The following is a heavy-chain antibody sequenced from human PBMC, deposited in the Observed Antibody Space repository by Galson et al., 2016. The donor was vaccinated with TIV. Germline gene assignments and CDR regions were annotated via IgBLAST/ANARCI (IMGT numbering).Heavy chain of an antibody. CDR3: ARESYYYAMDV. J-gene: IGHJ6*02. V-gene: IGHV1-18*01. CDR1: GYTFTSYG. CDR2: ISAYNGNT. Sequence: SVKVSCKASGYTFTSYGINWVRQVPGQGLEWVGWISAYNGNTNYAQMLQGRVTMTTDTSTSTAYMELRSLRSDDTAVYYCARESYYYAMDVWGQGTTVTVSS.